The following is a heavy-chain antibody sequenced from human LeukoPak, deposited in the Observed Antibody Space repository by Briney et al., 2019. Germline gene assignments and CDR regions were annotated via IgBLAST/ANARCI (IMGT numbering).Heavy chain of an antibody. V-gene: IGHV4-61*01. D-gene: IGHD4-17*01. CDR1: GGSVSSGSYY. Sequence: SETLSLTCTVSGGSVSSGSYYWSWIRQPPGKGLEWIGYIYYSGSTNYNPSLKSRVTISVDTSKNQFSLKLSSVTAADTAVYYCARHYGAYQHHDYWGQGTLVTVSS. J-gene: IGHJ4*02. CDR2: IYYSGST. CDR3: ARHYGAYQHHDY.